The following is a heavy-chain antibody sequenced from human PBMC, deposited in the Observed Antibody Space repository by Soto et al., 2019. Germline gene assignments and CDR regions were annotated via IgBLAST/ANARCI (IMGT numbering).Heavy chain of an antibody. CDR1: GGSISSYY. V-gene: IGHV4-59*01. CDR2: IYYSGRT. J-gene: IGHJ4*02. D-gene: IGHD1-20*01. Sequence: SETLSLTCTVSGGSISSYYWSWIRQPPGKGLEWIGYIYYSGRTNYNPSLKSRVTISVDTSKNQFSLKLSSVTAADTALYYCARRYGRHFDYWGQGTLVTVSS. CDR3: ARRYGRHFDY.